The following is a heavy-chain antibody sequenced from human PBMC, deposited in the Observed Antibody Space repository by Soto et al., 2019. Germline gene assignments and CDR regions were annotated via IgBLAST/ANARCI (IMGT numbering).Heavy chain of an antibody. CDR1: GFSLTTSGVG. CDR3: AHRVLRTVFGLVTTTAIYFAF. Sequence: QITLNESGPPVVRPTETLTLTCRFSGFSLTTSGVGVGWIRQSPGKAPEWLALIYWDDDKRYSASLKSRLTITKDTSKNQVVLPVSDLDPTDTATYYCAHRVLRTVFGLVTTTAIYFAFWGQGTPVAVSS. D-gene: IGHD3-3*01. J-gene: IGHJ4*02. V-gene: IGHV2-5*02. CDR2: IYWDDDK.